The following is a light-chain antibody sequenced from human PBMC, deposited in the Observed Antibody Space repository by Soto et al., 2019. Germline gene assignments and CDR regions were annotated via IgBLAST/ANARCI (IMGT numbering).Light chain of an antibody. V-gene: IGKV1-39*01. Sequence: IQLTPSPSSRAASVGGRGTSTCRASQTISSYLNWYQQKAGAAPKLLIYSASTLQSGVPSRFSGSGFGTDYTLTISSLQPADFAVYYCQQTFRTPHTFGQGTKVDIK. CDR2: SAS. CDR1: QTISSY. CDR3: QQTFRTPHT. J-gene: IGKJ2*01.